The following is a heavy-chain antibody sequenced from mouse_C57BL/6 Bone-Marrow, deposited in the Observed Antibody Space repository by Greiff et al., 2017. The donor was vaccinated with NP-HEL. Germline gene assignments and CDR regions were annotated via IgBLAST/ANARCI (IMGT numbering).Heavy chain of an antibody. V-gene: IGHV1-59*01. CDR3: ARWGIAIPITTVVATRAWFAY. D-gene: IGHD1-1*01. Sequence: QVQLQQPGAELVRPGTSVKLSCKASGYTFTSYWMHWVKQRPGQGLEWIGVIDPSDSYTNYNQKFKGKATLTVDTSSSTAYMQLSSLTSEDSAVYYCARWGIAIPITTVVATRAWFAYWGQGTLVTVSA. CDR1: GYTFTSYW. J-gene: IGHJ3*01. CDR2: IDPSDSYT.